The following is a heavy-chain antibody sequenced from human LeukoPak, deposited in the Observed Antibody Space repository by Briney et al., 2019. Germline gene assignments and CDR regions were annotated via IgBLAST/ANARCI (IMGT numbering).Heavy chain of an antibody. CDR1: GGTFSSYA. D-gene: IGHD6-19*01. CDR3: ARRRVAGNFDY. V-gene: IGHV1-69*05. Sequence: SVKVSCKASGGTFSSYAISWVRQAPGQGLEWMGGIIPIFGTANYAQKFQGRVTITRDTSASTAYMELSSLRSEDTAVYYCARRRVAGNFDYWGQGTLVTVSS. J-gene: IGHJ4*02. CDR2: IIPIFGTA.